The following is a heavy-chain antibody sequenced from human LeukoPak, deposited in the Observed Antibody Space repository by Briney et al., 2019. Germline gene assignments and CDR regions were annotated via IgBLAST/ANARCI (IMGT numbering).Heavy chain of an antibody. Sequence: GGSLRLSCAASGFTFSSYSMNWVRQAPGKGLEWVSSISSSSSYVYYADSVKGRFTISRDNAKNSLYLQMNSLRAEDTAVYYCARAGYYYDSSGYYVFDYWGQGTLVTVSS. J-gene: IGHJ4*02. CDR1: GFTFSSYS. CDR3: ARAGYYYDSSGYYVFDY. CDR2: ISSSSSYV. D-gene: IGHD3-22*01. V-gene: IGHV3-21*01.